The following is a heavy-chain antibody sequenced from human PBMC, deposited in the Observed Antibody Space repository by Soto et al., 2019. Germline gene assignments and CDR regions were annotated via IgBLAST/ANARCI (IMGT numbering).Heavy chain of an antibody. J-gene: IGHJ4*02. V-gene: IGHV1-3*04. CDR1: GYTFTSYT. Sequence: SVKVSCKASGYTFTSYTLHWVRQAPGQRLEWMGWINTGNGNTKYPQKFQGRVTITRDTSASTAYMELSSLRSEDTAVYYCARGDTMVRGVIIDYFDYWGQGTLVTVSS. CDR2: INTGNGNT. D-gene: IGHD3-10*01. CDR3: ARGDTMVRGVIIDYFDY.